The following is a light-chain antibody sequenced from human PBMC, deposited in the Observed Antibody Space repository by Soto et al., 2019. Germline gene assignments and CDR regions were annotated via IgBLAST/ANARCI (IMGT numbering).Light chain of an antibody. V-gene: IGLV2-8*01. CDR2: EVT. J-gene: IGLJ1*01. Sequence: QSVLTQPPSASGSRGQSVTISCTGTSSDVGGYNFVSWYQQHPGKAPKLIIYEVTQRPSGVPDRFSGSKSGNTASLTVSGLQSDDEAEYYCSSFAGRNNRVFGTGTKVAVL. CDR3: SSFAGRNNRV. CDR1: SSDVGGYNF.